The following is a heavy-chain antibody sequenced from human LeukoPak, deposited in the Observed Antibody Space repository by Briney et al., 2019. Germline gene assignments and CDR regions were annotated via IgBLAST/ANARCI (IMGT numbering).Heavy chain of an antibody. CDR3: ARGVKWIQLWSQTHTFDY. CDR1: GGTFSSYA. J-gene: IGHJ4*02. CDR2: IIPIFGTA. Sequence: GASVKVSCKASGGTFSSYAISWVRQAPGQGLEWMGGIIPIFGTANYAQKFQGRVTITADKSTSTAYMELSSLRSEDMAVYYCARGVKWIQLWSQTHTFDYWGQGTLVTVSS. D-gene: IGHD5-18*01. V-gene: IGHV1-69*06.